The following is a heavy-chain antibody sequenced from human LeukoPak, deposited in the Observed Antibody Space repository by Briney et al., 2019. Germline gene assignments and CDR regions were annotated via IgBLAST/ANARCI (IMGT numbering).Heavy chain of an antibody. CDR3: ARAILVDYYMDV. CDR1: GFTFSSYA. V-gene: IGHV3-30*04. CDR2: ISYDGSNK. Sequence: GRSLRLSCAASGFTFSSYAMHWVRQAPGKGLEWVAVISYDGSNKYYADSVKGRFTISRDNSKNTLYLQMNSLRAEDTAVYYCARAILVDYYMDVWGKGTTVTVSS. J-gene: IGHJ6*03. D-gene: IGHD2-15*01.